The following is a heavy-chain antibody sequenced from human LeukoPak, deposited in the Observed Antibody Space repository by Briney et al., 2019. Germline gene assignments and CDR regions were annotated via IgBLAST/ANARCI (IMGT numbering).Heavy chain of an antibody. CDR3: ATVASGSYSYFDY. Sequence: ASVKVSCKASGYTLTSYYMHWVRQAPGQGLEWMGRINPSGGSTSYAQKFQGRVTMTRDTSTSTVYMELSSLRSEDTAVYYCATVASGSYSYFDYWGQGTLGTVSS. V-gene: IGHV1-46*01. D-gene: IGHD1-26*01. J-gene: IGHJ4*02. CDR1: GYTLTSYY. CDR2: INPSGGST.